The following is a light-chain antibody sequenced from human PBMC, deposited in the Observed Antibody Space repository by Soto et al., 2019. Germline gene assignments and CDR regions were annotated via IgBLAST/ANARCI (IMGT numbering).Light chain of an antibody. Sequence: DIQMTQSPSTLSASVGDRVTITCRASQSISTWLAWYQQKPGKAPKVLIYDASSLKNGVPSRFSGSGSGTEFTRTISSLQPDDFATYYCQHYYSYPYAFGQGTKLEIK. V-gene: IGKV1-5*01. J-gene: IGKJ2*01. CDR3: QHYYSYPYA. CDR1: QSISTW. CDR2: DAS.